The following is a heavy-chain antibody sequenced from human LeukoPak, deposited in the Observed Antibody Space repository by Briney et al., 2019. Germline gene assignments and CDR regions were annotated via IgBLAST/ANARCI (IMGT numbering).Heavy chain of an antibody. CDR1: GFTFSCYA. D-gene: IGHD3-22*01. CDR3: AKETGYYDSSGYYSRFDY. CDR2: ISGSGGST. V-gene: IGHV3-23*01. Sequence: GGSLRLSCAASGFTFSCYAMSWVRQAPGKGLEWVSAISGSGGSTYYADSVKGRFTISRDNSKNTLYLQMNSLRAEDTAVYYCAKETGYYDSSGYYSRFDYWGQGTLVTVSS. J-gene: IGHJ4*02.